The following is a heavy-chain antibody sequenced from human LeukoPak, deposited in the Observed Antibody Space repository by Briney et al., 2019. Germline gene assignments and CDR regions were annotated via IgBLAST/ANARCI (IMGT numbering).Heavy chain of an antibody. CDR1: GGSISSSSYY. V-gene: IGHV4-39*07. CDR3: ARELRTRGVGANLGY. D-gene: IGHD1-26*01. J-gene: IGHJ4*02. CDR2: IYYSGST. Sequence: PSETLSLTCTVSGGSISSSSYYWGWIRQPPGKGLEWIGSIYYSGSTYYNPSLKSRVTISVDTSKNQFSLKLSSVTAADTAVYYCARELRTRGVGANLGYWGQGTLVTVSS.